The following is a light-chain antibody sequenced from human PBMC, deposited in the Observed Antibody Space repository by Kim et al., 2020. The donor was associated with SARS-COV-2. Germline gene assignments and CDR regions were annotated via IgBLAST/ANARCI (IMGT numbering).Light chain of an antibody. CDR1: QFVSSTN. V-gene: IGKV3-20*01. J-gene: IGKJ4*01. CDR2: GAS. Sequence: LSPGERATLSCRASQFVSSTNLAWYQQKPGQAPRLLIYGASSRATGIPDRFSGSGSGTDFTLTISRLEPEDFAVYYCQQYASSPLTFGGGTKVEV. CDR3: QQYASSPLT.